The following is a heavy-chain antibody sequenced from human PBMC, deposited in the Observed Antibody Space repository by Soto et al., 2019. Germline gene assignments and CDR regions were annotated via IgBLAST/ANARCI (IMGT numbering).Heavy chain of an antibody. Sequence: GGSLRLSCAASGFILSSYEVNWVRQAPGKGLDWVSYISSSGGAIFYADSVKGRFTISRDNSKNTLYLQMNSLRAEDTAVYYCAKDRGSSNLLFYYYYGMDVWGQGTTVTGSS. V-gene: IGHV3-48*03. CDR1: GFILSSYE. CDR2: ISSSGGAI. J-gene: IGHJ6*02. CDR3: AKDRGSSNLLFYYYYGMDV. D-gene: IGHD6-13*01.